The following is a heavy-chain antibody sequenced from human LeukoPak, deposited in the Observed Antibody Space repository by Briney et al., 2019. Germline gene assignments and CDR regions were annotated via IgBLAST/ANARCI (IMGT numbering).Heavy chain of an antibody. CDR3: ARDGSYYYDSSGYLYYSDY. V-gene: IGHV1-46*01. D-gene: IGHD3-22*01. Sequence: ASVKVSCKASGYTFTTYYMHWVRQAPGQGLEWMGIINPSGGSTSYAQKFQGRVTMTRDTSTSTVYMELSRLRSEDTAVYYCARDGSYYYDSSGYLYYSDYWGQGTLVTVSS. J-gene: IGHJ4*02. CDR1: GYTFTTYY. CDR2: INPSGGST.